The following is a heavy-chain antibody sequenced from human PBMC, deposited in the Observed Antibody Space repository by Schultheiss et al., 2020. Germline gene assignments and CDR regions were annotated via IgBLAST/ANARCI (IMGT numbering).Heavy chain of an antibody. CDR1: GFTFSDYY. Sequence: GGSLRLSCAASGFTFSDYYMSWIRQAPGKGLEWVSSISSSSSYIYYADSVKGRFTISRDNTKSSLYLQMNSLRAEDTAVYYCVRDISLGMNGFYYHALDVWGQGTTVTVSS. V-gene: IGHV3-11*06. CDR2: ISSSSSYI. J-gene: IGHJ6*02. D-gene: IGHD2-8*01. CDR3: VRDISLGMNGFYYHALDV.